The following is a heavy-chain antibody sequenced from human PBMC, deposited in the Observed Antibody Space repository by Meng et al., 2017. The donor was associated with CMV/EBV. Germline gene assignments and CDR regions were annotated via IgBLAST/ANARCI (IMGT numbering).Heavy chain of an antibody. CDR2: IKQDGSEK. CDR1: GFTFSSYW. Sequence: GESLKISCAASGFTFSSYWMSWVRQAPGKGLEWVANIKQDGSEKYYVDSVKGRFPISRDNAKNSLYLQMNSLRAEDTAVYYCARAEGGDYFDYWGQGTLVTVSS. V-gene: IGHV3-7*01. D-gene: IGHD1-14*01. CDR3: ARAEGGDYFDY. J-gene: IGHJ4*02.